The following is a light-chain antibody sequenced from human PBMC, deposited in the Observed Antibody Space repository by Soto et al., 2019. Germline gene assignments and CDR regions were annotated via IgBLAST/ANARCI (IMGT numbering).Light chain of an antibody. CDR1: QSITTW. V-gene: IGKV1-5*01. CDR2: DAS. CDR3: QQYNDYWT. Sequence: DIQMTQSPSTLSASVGDRVVITCRASQSITTWLAWYQQKPAKAPKLLIYDASSLESGVPSRFSGSGSGTEFTLTTSSLQPDDFATYYCQQYNDYWTFGQGTKVDIK. J-gene: IGKJ1*01.